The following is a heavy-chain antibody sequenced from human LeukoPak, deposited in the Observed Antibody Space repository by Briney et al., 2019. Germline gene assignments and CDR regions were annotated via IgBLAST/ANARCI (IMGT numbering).Heavy chain of an antibody. D-gene: IGHD3-9*01. CDR2: IYTRGST. CDR1: GASTSTNY. CDR3: ASLYYDILTGSFVDY. V-gene: IGHV4-4*07. Sequence: SETLSPTSPLSGASTSTNYWSWIRQPAGRGLEWIGCIYTRGSTNYNPSLKSRVTMSVDTSKNQFSLKLSSVTAADTAVYYCASLYYDILTGSFVDYWGQGTLVTVSS. J-gene: IGHJ4*02.